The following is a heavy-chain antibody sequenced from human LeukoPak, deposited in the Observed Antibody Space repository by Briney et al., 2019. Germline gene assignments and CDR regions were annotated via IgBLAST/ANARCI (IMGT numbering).Heavy chain of an antibody. Sequence: PSQTLSLTCAVSGGSTSSGGYSWSWIRQPPGKGLEWIGYIYHSGSTYYNPSLKSRVTISVDRSKNQFSLKLSSVTAADTAVYYCARVVAVATEQWFDPWGQGTLVTVSS. V-gene: IGHV4-30-2*01. CDR1: GGSTSSGGYS. CDR2: IYHSGST. D-gene: IGHD6-19*01. CDR3: ARVVAVATEQWFDP. J-gene: IGHJ5*02.